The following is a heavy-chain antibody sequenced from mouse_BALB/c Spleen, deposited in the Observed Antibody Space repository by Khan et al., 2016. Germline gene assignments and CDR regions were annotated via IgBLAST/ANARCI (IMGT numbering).Heavy chain of an antibody. CDR2: IYPGDGDT. Sequence: QVQLQQPGAELARPGASVRLSCKASGYTSANYWMQWVKQRPGQGLEWIGSIYPGDGDTRYSQKFKDTATLTVDKSSSSAYMHLRSVASEDSAVYYCADALFVYWGQGTLVTVSA. CDR3: ADALFVY. J-gene: IGHJ3*01. CDR1: GYTSANYW. V-gene: IGHV1-87*01.